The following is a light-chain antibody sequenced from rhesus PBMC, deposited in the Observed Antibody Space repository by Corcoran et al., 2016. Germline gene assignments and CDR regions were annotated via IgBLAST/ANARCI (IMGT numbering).Light chain of an antibody. CDR3: QQYSSRPLT. CDR1: QDISSW. CDR2: RTS. J-gene: IGKJ1*01. V-gene: IGKV1-22*01. Sequence: IQMTKSPSSLSASIGDTVSFSCRASQDISSWLAWYQQNPGKAPNLLISRTSRLQSGVPSRFSGSGSGKDFTLTISSLQSEDVATYYCQQYSSRPLTFGQGTNVESK.